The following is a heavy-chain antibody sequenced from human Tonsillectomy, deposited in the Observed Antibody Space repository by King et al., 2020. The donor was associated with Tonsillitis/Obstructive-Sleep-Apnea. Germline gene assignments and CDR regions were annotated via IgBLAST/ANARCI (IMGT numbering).Heavy chain of an antibody. V-gene: IGHV3-11*05. Sequence: VQLVESGGGLVKPGGSLRLSCAASGFTFTYYYMTWIRQAPGKGLEWVSYISSSGSFTNYGDSVKGRFTVSRDNARKSLFLQMNSLSADDTAVYFCARHSTVTTWGFYYYMDVWGKGTTVTVSS. D-gene: IGHD4-17*01. CDR2: ISSSGSFT. CDR3: ARHSTVTTWGFYYYMDV. J-gene: IGHJ6*03. CDR1: GFTFTYYY.